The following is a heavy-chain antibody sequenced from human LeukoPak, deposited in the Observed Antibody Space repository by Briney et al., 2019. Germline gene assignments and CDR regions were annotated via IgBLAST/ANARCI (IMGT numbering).Heavy chain of an antibody. J-gene: IGHJ4*02. CDR2: INHSGST. D-gene: IGHD1-1*01. CDR3: ARGLDSTLGYYFDY. Sequence: PGGSLRLSCAASGFTFSSYWMSWIRQPPGKGLEWIGEINHSGSTNYNPSLKSRVTISVDTSKNQFSLKLSSVTAADTAVYYCARGLDSTLGYYFDYWGQGTLVTVSS. CDR1: GFTFSSYW. V-gene: IGHV4-34*01.